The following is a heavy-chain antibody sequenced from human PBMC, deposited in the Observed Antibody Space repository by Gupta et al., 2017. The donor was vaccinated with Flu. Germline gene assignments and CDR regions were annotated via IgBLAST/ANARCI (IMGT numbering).Heavy chain of an antibody. V-gene: IGHV4-34*01. Sequence: QVHLQQWGAGLLRPSGPLSLCSTLDGASFSGYYRRWFPQLARKGLEWNGEIRHSGSTNYSTYLKNRVTISGDTSKNKFSLKLSSLTAADTAVYYCARQDGTTSWDYYYGYGMDVWGQGTTVTVSS. D-gene: IGHD1-7*01. CDR2: IRHSGST. CDR3: ARQDGTTSWDYYYGYGMDV. J-gene: IGHJ6*02. CDR1: GASFSGYY.